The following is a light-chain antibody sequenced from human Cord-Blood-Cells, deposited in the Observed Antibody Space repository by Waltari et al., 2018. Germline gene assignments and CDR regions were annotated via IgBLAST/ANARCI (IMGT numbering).Light chain of an antibody. CDR2: EGS. J-gene: IGLJ1*01. V-gene: IGLV2-23*01. CDR1: SSDVGSYNL. CDR3: CSYAGSSTYV. Sequence: QSALTQPASVSGSPGQSITIPCTGTSSDVGSYNLVSWYQQHPGKAPKLMIYEGSKRPSGVSNCFSGSKSGNTASLTISGLQAEDEADYYCCSYAGSSTYVFGTGTKVTVL.